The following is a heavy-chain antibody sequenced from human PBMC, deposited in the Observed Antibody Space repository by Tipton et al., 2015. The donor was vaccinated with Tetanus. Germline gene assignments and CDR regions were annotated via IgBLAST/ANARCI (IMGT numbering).Heavy chain of an antibody. CDR3: ASGEADILTTPTAIYFDY. D-gene: IGHD3-9*01. CDR1: GGSISSGGYY. CDR2: IYYSGST. V-gene: IGHV4-31*03. J-gene: IGHJ4*02. Sequence: TLSLTCTVSGGSISSGGYYWSWIRQHPGKGLEWIGYIYYSGSTYYNPSLKSRVTISVDTSKNQFSLKLSSVTAADTAVYYCASGEADILTTPTAIYFDYWGQGTLVTVSS.